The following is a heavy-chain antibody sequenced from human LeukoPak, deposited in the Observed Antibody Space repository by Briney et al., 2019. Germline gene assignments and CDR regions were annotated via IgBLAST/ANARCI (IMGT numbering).Heavy chain of an antibody. CDR2: INPSGGST. D-gene: IGHD3-10*01. CDR1: GYTFTSYY. Sequence: ASVKVSCKASGYTFTSYYMHWVRQAPGQGLEWMGIINPSGGSTSYAQKFQGRVTMTRDMSTSTVYMELSSLRSEDTAVYYCAREKVLGPNYYGSGSYTYWGQGTLVTVSS. J-gene: IGHJ4*02. CDR3: AREKVLGPNYYGSGSYTY. V-gene: IGHV1-46*01.